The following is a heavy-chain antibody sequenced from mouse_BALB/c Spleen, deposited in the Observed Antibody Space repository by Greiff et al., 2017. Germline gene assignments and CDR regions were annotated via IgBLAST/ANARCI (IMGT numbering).Heavy chain of an antibody. Sequence: VKLQESGPGLVAPSQSLSITCTVSGFSLTSYGVHWVRQPPGKGLEWLGVIWAGGSTNYNSALMSRLSISKDNSKSQVFLKMNSLQTDDTAMYYCARDDRFAYWGQGTLVTVSA. CDR2: IWAGGST. CDR3: ARDDRFAY. J-gene: IGHJ3*01. V-gene: IGHV2-9*02. CDR1: GFSLTSYG.